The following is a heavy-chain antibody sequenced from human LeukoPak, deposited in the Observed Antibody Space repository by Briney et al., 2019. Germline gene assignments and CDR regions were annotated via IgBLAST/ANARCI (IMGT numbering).Heavy chain of an antibody. CDR1: GRTFSSYA. Sequence: ASVKVSCKASGRTFSSYAISWVRQAPGQGLEWMGGIIPIFGTANYAQKFQGRVTITADKSTSTAYMELSSLRSEDTAVYYCARVKGYCTNGVCANYYYYYMDVWGKGTTVTVSS. CDR3: ARVKGYCTNGVCANYYYYYMDV. V-gene: IGHV1-69*06. J-gene: IGHJ6*03. D-gene: IGHD2-8*01. CDR2: IIPIFGTA.